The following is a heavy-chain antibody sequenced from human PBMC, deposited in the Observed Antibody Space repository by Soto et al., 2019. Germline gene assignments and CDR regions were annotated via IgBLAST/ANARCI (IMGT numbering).Heavy chain of an antibody. V-gene: IGHV3-23*01. CDR3: AKDSSRKVVVVLAGVFDV. CDR2: ISGGGST. D-gene: IGHD2-15*01. Sequence: GGSLRLSCVASGVDFNDYAMSWVRQAPGKGLEWVSVISGGGSTYYSDSVKGRFTVSRDIAKNTLYLQMDSLRAEDTALYYCAKDSSRKVVVVLAGVFDVWGQGTMVTVSS. J-gene: IGHJ3*01. CDR1: GVDFNDYA.